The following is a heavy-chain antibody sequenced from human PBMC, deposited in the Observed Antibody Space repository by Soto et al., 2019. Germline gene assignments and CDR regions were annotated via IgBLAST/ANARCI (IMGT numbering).Heavy chain of an antibody. CDR2: IIPIFGTA. CDR1: GGTFSSYA. J-gene: IGHJ6*02. D-gene: IGHD5-12*01. V-gene: IGHV1-69*06. CDR3: ARGGVATTLYYYYGMDV. Sequence: SVKVSCKASGGTFSSYAISWVRQPPGQGLEWRGGIIPIFGTANYAQKFQGRVTITADKSTSTAYMELGSLRSEDTAVYYCARGGVATTLYYYYGMDVWGQGTTVTVSS.